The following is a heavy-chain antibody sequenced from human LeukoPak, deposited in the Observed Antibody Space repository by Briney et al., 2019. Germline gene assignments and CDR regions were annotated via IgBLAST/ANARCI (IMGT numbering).Heavy chain of an antibody. Sequence: SETLSLTCSVSAGSIGSSNNYWAWIRQPPGKGLEWTGEINHSGSTNYNPSLKSRVTISVDTSKNQFSLKLSSVTAADTAVYYCARKTGSYEDCSGGSCYYRWFDPWGQGTLVTVSS. J-gene: IGHJ5*02. CDR1: AGSIGSSNNY. CDR3: ARKTGSYEDCSGGSCYYRWFDP. CDR2: INHSGST. D-gene: IGHD2-15*01. V-gene: IGHV4-39*07.